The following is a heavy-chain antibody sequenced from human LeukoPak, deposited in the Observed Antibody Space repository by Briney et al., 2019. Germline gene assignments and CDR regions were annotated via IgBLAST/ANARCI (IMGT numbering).Heavy chain of an antibody. Sequence: GGSLRLSCAGSGFTFSSYWMSWVCQAPGKGLEWVANIKEDGSEKYYVDSVKGRFTISRDNAKNSLYLQMNSLRVEDTAVYYCARALAVAGTGYWGQGTLVTVSS. CDR3: ARALAVAGTGY. CDR1: GFTFSSYW. J-gene: IGHJ4*02. D-gene: IGHD6-19*01. V-gene: IGHV3-7*01. CDR2: IKEDGSEK.